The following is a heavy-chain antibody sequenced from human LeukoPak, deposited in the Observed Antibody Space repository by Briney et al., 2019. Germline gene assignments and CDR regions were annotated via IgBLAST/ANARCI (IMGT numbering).Heavy chain of an antibody. CDR3: ARGYYGDYGGDY. D-gene: IGHD4-17*01. CDR2: IYYSGST. CDR1: GGSISSYY. J-gene: IGHJ4*02. V-gene: IGHV4-59*01. Sequence: PSETLSLTCTVSGGSISSYYWSWIRQPPGKGLEWIGYIYYSGSTNYNPSLKSRVTISVDTSKNQFSLKLSSVTAADTAVYYCARGYYGDYGGDYWGQGTLVTVSS.